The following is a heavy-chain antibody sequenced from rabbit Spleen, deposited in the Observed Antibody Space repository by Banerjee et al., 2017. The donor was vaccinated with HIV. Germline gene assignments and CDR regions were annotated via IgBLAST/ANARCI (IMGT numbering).Heavy chain of an antibody. Sequence: QSLEESGGDLVKPGASLTLTCTASGFTISSSHYMCWVRQAPGKGLEWIGCIVSGSGNTYYANWAKGRFTVSKTSSTTVTLQMTSLTVADTATYFCARDTGTSFSSYGMDLWAQGPSSPS. CDR3: ARDTGTSFSSYGMDL. D-gene: IGHD7-1*01. J-gene: IGHJ6*01. CDR2: IVSGSGNT. V-gene: IGHV1S40*01. CDR1: GFTISSSHY.